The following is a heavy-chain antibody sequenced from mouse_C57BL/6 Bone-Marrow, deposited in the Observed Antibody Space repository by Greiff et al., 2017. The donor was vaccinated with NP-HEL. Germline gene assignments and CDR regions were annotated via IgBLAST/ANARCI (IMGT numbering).Heavy chain of an antibody. J-gene: IGHJ2*01. CDR2: IDPETGGT. V-gene: IGHV1-15*01. CDR3: TRSGSSYGFDY. D-gene: IGHD1-1*01. CDR1: GYTFTDYE. Sequence: QVQLKESGAELVRPGASVTLSCKASGYTFTDYEMHWVKQTPVHGLEWIGAIDPETGGTAYNQKFKGKAILTADKSSSTAYMELRSLTSEDSAVYYCTRSGSSYGFDYWGQGTTLTVSS.